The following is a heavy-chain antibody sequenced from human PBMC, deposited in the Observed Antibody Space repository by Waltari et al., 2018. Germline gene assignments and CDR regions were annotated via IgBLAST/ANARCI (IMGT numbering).Heavy chain of an antibody. J-gene: IGHJ4*02. Sequence: EVPLVESGGGLLQPGGSLSLSCAASGFTFSSSWMSGVRQAPGKGLEWVANIKQDGSEKYYVDSVKGRFTISRDNAKNTLYLQMNSLRAEDTAVYYCARGSMIVVVKVYYLDYWGQGTLVTVSS. D-gene: IGHD3-22*01. CDR1: GFTFSSSW. V-gene: IGHV3-7*01. CDR2: IKQDGSEK. CDR3: ARGSMIVVVKVYYLDY.